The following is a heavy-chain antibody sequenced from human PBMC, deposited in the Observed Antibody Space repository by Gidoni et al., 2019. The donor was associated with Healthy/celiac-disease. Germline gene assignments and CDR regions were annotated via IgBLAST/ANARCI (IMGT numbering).Heavy chain of an antibody. CDR1: GYTFTGYY. Sequence: QVQLVQSGAEVKKPGASVKVSCKASGYTFTGYYMPWVRQAPGQGLEWMGWINPNSGGTNYAQKFQGRVTMTRDTSISTAYMELSRLRSDDTAVYYCARGVNFQAIFGFVDYFDYWGQGTLVTVSS. D-gene: IGHD3-3*01. CDR2: INPNSGGT. V-gene: IGHV1-2*02. J-gene: IGHJ4*02. CDR3: ARGVNFQAIFGFVDYFDY.